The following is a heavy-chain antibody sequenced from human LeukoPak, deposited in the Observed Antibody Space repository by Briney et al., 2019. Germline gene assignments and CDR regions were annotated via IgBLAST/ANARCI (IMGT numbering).Heavy chain of an antibody. D-gene: IGHD2-15*01. Sequence: SETLSLTCTVSGGSISSSSYHWGWIRQPPGKGLEWIGYIYYSGSTNYNPSLKSRVTISVDTSKNQFSLKLSSVTAAGTAVYYCARLPYCSGGSCGGGYYYYYGMDVWGQGTTVTVSS. V-gene: IGHV4-61*05. CDR3: ARLPYCSGGSCGGGYYYYYGMDV. CDR1: GGSISSSSYH. CDR2: IYYSGST. J-gene: IGHJ6*02.